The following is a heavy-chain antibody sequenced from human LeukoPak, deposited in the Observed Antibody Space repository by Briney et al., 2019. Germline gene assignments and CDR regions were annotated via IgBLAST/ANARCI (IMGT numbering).Heavy chain of an antibody. J-gene: IGHJ6*02. D-gene: IGHD3-22*01. CDR2: IRSKAYGGTI. Sequence: GGSLRLSCTTSGFTLGDYATSWFRQAPGKGLEWVGFIRSKAYGGTIEYAASVKGRFTISRDDSKSIAYLQMNSLRTEDTAVYYCTRYYDSSGYSVWGQGTTVTVSS. CDR1: GFTLGDYA. V-gene: IGHV3-49*03. CDR3: TRYYDSSGYSV.